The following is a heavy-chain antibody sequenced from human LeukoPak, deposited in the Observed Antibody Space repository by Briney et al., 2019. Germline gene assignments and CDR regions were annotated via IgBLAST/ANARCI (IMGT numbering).Heavy chain of an antibody. V-gene: IGHV4-39*02. J-gene: IGHJ4*02. CDR3: ARDSYYYDSSGYRLDY. CDR1: GGSISSSGYY. Sequence: SETLSLTCAVSGGSISSSGYYWGWVRQSPGKGLEWIGIIYFSGSTYYNPSLKSRVTISVDTSKNQFSLKLSSVTAADTAVYYCARDSYYYDSSGYRLDYWGQGTLVTVSS. CDR2: IYFSGST. D-gene: IGHD3-22*01.